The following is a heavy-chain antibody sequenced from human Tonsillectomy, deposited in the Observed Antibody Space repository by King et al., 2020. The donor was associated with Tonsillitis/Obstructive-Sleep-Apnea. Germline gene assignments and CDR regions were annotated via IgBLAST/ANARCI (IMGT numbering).Heavy chain of an antibody. D-gene: IGHD2-2*01. J-gene: IGHJ4*02. CDR3: ARGYQY. V-gene: IGHV4-34*01. CDR2: INNSGST. CDR1: GGSFSGYY. Sequence: VQLQQWGAGLLKPSETLSLTCAVYGGSFSGYYWSWIRQPPGKGLEWIGEINNSGSTNYNPSLKSRVTISVDMSKNQFFLKLSSVTAADTAVYYCARGYQYWGQGTLVTVSS.